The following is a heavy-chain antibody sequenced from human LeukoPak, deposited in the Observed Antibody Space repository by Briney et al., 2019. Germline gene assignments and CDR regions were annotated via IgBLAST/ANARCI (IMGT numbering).Heavy chain of an antibody. Sequence: SETLSLTCTVSGGSISSSSYYWGWIRQPPGKGLEWIGSIYYSGSTYYNPSLKSRVTISVDTSKNQFSLKLSSVTAADTAVYYCARDLDWEIAAADYWGQGTLVTVSS. V-gene: IGHV4-39*07. D-gene: IGHD6-13*01. CDR1: GGSISSSSYY. CDR3: ARDLDWEIAAADY. CDR2: IYYSGST. J-gene: IGHJ4*02.